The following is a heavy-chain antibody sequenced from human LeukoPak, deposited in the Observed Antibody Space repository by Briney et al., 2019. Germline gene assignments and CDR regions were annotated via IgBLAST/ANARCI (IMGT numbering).Heavy chain of an antibody. CDR3: ARYSGYDYLDY. CDR1: GGSVSSGSYY. V-gene: IGHV4-61*01. J-gene: IGHJ4*02. CDR2: IYYSGST. Sequence: SETLSLTCTVSGGSVSSGSYYWSWIRQPPGTGLEWIGYIYYSGSTNYNPSLKSRVTISVDTSKNQFSLKLSSVTAADTAVYYCARYSGYDYLDYWGQGTLVTVSS. D-gene: IGHD5-12*01.